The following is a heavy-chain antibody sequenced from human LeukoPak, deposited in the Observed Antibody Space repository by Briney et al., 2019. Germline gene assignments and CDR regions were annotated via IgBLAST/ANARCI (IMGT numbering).Heavy chain of an antibody. CDR3: TREGYYYDSSGHYQY. Sequence: PGGSLRLSCTASGFTFGDYAMSWVRQAPGKGLGWVGFIRSKAYGGTTEYAASVKGRVTISRDDSKSIAYLQMNSLKTEDTAVYYCTREGYYYDSSGHYQYWGQGTLVTVSS. J-gene: IGHJ4*02. CDR1: GFTFGDYA. D-gene: IGHD3-22*01. CDR2: IRSKAYGGTT. V-gene: IGHV3-49*04.